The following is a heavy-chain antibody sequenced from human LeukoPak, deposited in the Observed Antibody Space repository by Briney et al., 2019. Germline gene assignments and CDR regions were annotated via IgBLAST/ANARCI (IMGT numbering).Heavy chain of an antibody. J-gene: IGHJ4*02. V-gene: IGHV3-7*01. CDR1: GFTFSTYW. Sequence: PGGSLRLFCAASGFTFSTYWMDWVRQAPGKGLEWVANINQYGNEKYYVDSVKGRITISRDNGKNSLYLEMNSLRAEDTAVYYCATGTEMDRGVIINGHLDYWGQGTLVTASS. D-gene: IGHD3-10*01. CDR3: ATGTEMDRGVIINGHLDY. CDR2: INQYGNEK.